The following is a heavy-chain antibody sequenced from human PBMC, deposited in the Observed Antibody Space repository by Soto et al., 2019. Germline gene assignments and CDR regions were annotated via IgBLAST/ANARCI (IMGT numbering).Heavy chain of an antibody. D-gene: IGHD6-13*01. J-gene: IGHJ5*02. CDR2: IYYSGST. Sequence: SETLSLTCAVSGGSISSGGYSWSWIRQPPGKGLEWIGCIYYSGSTYYNPSLKSRVTIPVDTSKNQFSLKLNSVTAADTAVYYFARAPKPLAAAGPGGWFAPWGQGALVPVSP. V-gene: IGHV4-30-2*03. CDR3: ARAPKPLAAAGPGGWFAP. CDR1: GGSISSGGYS.